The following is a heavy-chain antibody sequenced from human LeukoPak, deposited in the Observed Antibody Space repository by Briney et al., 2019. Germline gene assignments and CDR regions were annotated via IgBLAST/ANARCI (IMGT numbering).Heavy chain of an antibody. CDR2: ISGSGGRT. V-gene: IGHV3-23*01. CDR1: GITLSNYG. Sequence: GGSLRLSCAVSGITLSNYGMSWVRQAPGKGLEWVAGISGSGGRTNYAGAVKGRFTISRDNAKNTLFLQMNSLRVEDTAVYFCAKRGVVIRVILVGFHKEAYYFDSWGQGALVTVSS. CDR3: AKRGVVIRVILVGFHKEAYYFDS. J-gene: IGHJ4*02. D-gene: IGHD3-22*01.